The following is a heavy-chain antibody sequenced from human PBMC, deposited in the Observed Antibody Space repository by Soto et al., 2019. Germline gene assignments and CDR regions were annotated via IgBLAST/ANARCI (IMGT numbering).Heavy chain of an antibody. CDR2: INAGNGNT. Sequence: ASVKVSCKASGYTFTSYAMHWVRQAPGQRLEWMGWINAGNGNTKYSQKFQGRVTITRDTSASTAYMELSSLRSEDTAVYYCARDGGDIVVVPADNYYYFMAVWGKGTTVTVSS. CDR3: ARDGGDIVVVPADNYYYFMAV. CDR1: GYTFTSYA. J-gene: IGHJ6*03. D-gene: IGHD2-2*01. V-gene: IGHV1-3*01.